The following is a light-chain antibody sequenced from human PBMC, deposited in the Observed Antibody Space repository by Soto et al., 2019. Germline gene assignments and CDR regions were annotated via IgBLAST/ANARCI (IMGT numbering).Light chain of an antibody. Sequence: IQMTQSPSSLSASVGDRVTITCQASQDIAKNLNWYQQIPGKAPKLLIYDASSLQTGVTSRFSGSGSATHFTFTISSLQSEDIATYYCQQYDNLLPITFGQGTRLEIK. J-gene: IGKJ5*01. CDR3: QQYDNLLPIT. CDR1: QDIAKN. CDR2: DAS. V-gene: IGKV1-33*01.